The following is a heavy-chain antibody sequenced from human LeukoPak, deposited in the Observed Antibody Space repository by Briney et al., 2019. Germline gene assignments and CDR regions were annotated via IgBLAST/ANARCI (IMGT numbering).Heavy chain of an antibody. D-gene: IGHD1-1*01. Sequence: SETLSPTCAVYGGSFSGYYWSWIRQPPGKGLEWIGEINHSGSTNYNPSLKSRVTISVDTSKNQFSLKLNSVTAADTAVYYCARRPRNFRTTGTTREWFDPWGQGTLVTVSS. CDR3: ARRPRNFRTTGTTREWFDP. CDR2: INHSGST. V-gene: IGHV4-34*01. CDR1: GGSFSGYY. J-gene: IGHJ5*02.